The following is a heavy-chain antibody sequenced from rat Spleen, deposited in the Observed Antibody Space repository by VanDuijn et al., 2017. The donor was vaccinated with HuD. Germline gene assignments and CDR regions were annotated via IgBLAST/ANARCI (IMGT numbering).Heavy chain of an antibody. V-gene: IGHV2S12*01. CDR3: TGDRHSPGVMDA. J-gene: IGHJ4*01. D-gene: IGHD1-4*01. CDR1: GFSLTNYH. CDR2: ISSGGST. Sequence: QVQLKESGPGLVQPSQTLSLTCTVSGFSLTNYHVSWVRQPPGKGLEWIAAISSGGSTYYNSALNSRLSISRDTSKSQVFLKMNSLQTEDTAIYFCTGDRHSPGVMDAWGQGASVTVSS.